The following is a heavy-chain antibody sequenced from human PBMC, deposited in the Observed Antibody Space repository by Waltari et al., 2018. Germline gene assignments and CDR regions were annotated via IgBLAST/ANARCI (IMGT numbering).Heavy chain of an antibody. D-gene: IGHD1-1*01. CDR2: INGNSGST. Sequence: QVQLQESGPGLVKPSETLSLTCAVSGGSFSSYWWSWIRQPPGKGLEWIGEINGNSGSTNYNPSLKGRVTISKDASKNQFSLKLSSVTAADTAVYYCAREWVRNDGFDYWGQGVLVTVSS. J-gene: IGHJ4*02. CDR3: AREWVRNDGFDY. V-gene: IGHV4-59*12. CDR1: GGSFSSYW.